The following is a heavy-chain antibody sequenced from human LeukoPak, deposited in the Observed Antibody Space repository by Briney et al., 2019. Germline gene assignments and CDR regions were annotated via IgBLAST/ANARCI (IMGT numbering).Heavy chain of an antibody. Sequence: GGSLRLSCAASGFTFSSYVMSWVRQAPGKGLEWVSGISGSGGSTYYADSVKGRFTISRDDSKNTLYLQMNSLRAEDTAVYYCASRNYYDSSGYYYYYFDYWGQGILVTVSS. J-gene: IGHJ4*02. CDR3: ASRNYYDSSGYYYYYFDY. CDR1: GFTFSSYV. D-gene: IGHD3-22*01. V-gene: IGHV3-23*01. CDR2: ISGSGGST.